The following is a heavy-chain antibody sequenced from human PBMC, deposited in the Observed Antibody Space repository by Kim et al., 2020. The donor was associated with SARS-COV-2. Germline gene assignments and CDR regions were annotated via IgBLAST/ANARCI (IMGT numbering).Heavy chain of an antibody. CDR2: ISGGGDST. Sequence: GGSLRLSCAPSGFTFSSYGMSWVRQAPGKGLEWVSAISGGGDSTYYTDSVKGRFSISRDNSKNTLYLQMNTLRADDTAVYYCAKGTGKYYFDYWGQGSLVTVSS. CDR3: AKGTGKYYFDY. J-gene: IGHJ4*02. V-gene: IGHV3-23*01. D-gene: IGHD3-10*01. CDR1: GFTFSSYG.